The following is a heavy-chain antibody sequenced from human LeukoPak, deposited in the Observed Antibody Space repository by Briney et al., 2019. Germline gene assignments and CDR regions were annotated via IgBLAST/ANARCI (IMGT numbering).Heavy chain of an antibody. J-gene: IGHJ4*02. V-gene: IGHV1-69*05. D-gene: IGHD5-18*01. Sequence: VASVKVSCKASGGTFSSYAISWVRQAPGQGLEWMGGIIPIFGTANYAQKFQGRVTITTDESTSTAYMELSSLRSDDTAVYYCSQQVDTAMVATDYWGQGTLVSVSS. CDR3: SQQVDTAMVATDY. CDR1: GGTFSSYA. CDR2: IIPIFGTA.